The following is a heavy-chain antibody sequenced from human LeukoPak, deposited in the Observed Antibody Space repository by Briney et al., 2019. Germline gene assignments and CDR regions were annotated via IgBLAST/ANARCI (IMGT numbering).Heavy chain of an antibody. CDR1: GGTFSSYA. D-gene: IGHD2-2*01. J-gene: IGHJ6*02. Sequence: SVKVSCKASGGTFSSYAIDWVRQAPGQGLEWMGGIIPIFGTTNYAQKFQGRVTITADESTSTAYMELSSLRSEDTAVYYCARETEYQLSYYYYGMDVWGQGTTVTVSS. CDR3: ARETEYQLSYYYYGMDV. V-gene: IGHV1-69*13. CDR2: IIPIFGTT.